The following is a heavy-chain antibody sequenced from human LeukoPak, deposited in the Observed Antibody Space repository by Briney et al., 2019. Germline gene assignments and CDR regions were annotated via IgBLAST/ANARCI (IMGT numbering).Heavy chain of an antibody. CDR2: INHSGST. D-gene: IGHD5-12*01. J-gene: IGHJ4*02. Sequence: SETLSLTCAVYGGSFSGYYWSWIRHPPGKGLEWIGEINHSGSTNYNPSLKSRVTISVDTSKNQFSLKLSSVTAADTAVYYCARVGVATISSYFDYWGQGTLVTVSS. V-gene: IGHV4-34*01. CDR1: GGSFSGYY. CDR3: ARVGVATISSYFDY.